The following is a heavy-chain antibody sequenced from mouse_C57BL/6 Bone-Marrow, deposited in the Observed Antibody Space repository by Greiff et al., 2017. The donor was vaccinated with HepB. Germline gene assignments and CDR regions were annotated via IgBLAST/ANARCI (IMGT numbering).Heavy chain of an antibody. Sequence: DVQLQESGPGLVKPSQSLSLTCSVPGYSITSGYYWNWIRQFPGNKLEWMGYISYDGSNTFNPSLKNRISITRDTSKNQFFLKLNSVTTEDTATYDCAIIDYGSSPSWFAYWGQGTLVTVSA. D-gene: IGHD1-1*01. CDR3: AIIDYGSSPSWFAY. V-gene: IGHV3-6*01. J-gene: IGHJ3*01. CDR2: ISYDGSN. CDR1: GYSITSGYY.